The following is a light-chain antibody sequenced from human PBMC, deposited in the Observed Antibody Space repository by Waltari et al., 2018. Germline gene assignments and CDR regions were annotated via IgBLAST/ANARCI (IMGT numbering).Light chain of an antibody. CDR1: KLGDKY. V-gene: IGLV3-1*01. CDR2: QDT. J-gene: IGLJ1*01. CDR3: QAWDTSTYV. Sequence: SYDLPQPPSVSVSPGQTASITCSGDKLGDKYVCWYQQKPGLSPVLVIYQDTKRPSGIPERFSGSISENTATLTISGTQAVDEADYYCQAWDTSTYVFGSGTRVTVL.